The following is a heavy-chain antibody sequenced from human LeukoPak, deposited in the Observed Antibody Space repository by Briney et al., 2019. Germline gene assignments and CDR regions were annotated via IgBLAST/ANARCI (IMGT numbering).Heavy chain of an antibody. J-gene: IGHJ4*02. CDR3: AKPPEVGATVGYFDY. D-gene: IGHD1-26*01. CDR1: GFTFSSYG. Sequence: PGGSLRLSCAASGFTFSSYGMHWVRQAPGKGLEWVALISYDGSNKYYADSVKGRFTISRDNYKKTLYLQMNSLRAEDTAIYYCAKPPEVGATVGYFDYWGQGTLVTVSS. CDR2: ISYDGSNK. V-gene: IGHV3-30*18.